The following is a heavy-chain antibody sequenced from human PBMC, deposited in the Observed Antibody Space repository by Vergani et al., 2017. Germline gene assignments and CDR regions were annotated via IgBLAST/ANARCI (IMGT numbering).Heavy chain of an antibody. CDR2: IYTSGST. V-gene: IGHV4-61*02. CDR1: GGSISSSSYY. Sequence: QLQLQESGPGLVKPSETLSLTCTVSGGSISSSSYYWSWIRQPAGKGLEWIGRIYTSGSTNYNPSLKSRVTMSVDTSKNQFSLKLSSVTAADTAVYYCARGLTEGYCSSTSCWTFDPWGQGTLVTVSS. J-gene: IGHJ5*02. D-gene: IGHD2-2*01. CDR3: ARGLTEGYCSSTSCWTFDP.